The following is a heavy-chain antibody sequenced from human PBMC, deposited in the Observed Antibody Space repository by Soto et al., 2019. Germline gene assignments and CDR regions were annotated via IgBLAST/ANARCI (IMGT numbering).Heavy chain of an antibody. V-gene: IGHV2-5*02. CDR2: IYWDDDK. Sequence: QITLKESGPTRVKPTQTLTLTCTFSGFSLSTSGVGVGWIRQPPGKALEWLAFIYWDDDKHYSPSLKSRLTSTTDTPTNQVVLTMTNMDPVDTATHYCAHRFHHCGSPWDQGMFDSWGQGTLVTVSS. CDR1: GFSLSTSGVG. CDR3: AHRFHHCGSPWDQGMFDS. D-gene: IGHD2-21*01. J-gene: IGHJ4*02.